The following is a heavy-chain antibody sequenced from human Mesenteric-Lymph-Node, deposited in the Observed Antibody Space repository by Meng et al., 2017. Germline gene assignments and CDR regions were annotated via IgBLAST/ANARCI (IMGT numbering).Heavy chain of an antibody. CDR1: GASVSINPTS. D-gene: IGHD1-26*01. CDR3: ARDNMGSIDY. Sequence: QLEAAGAGLVGPSETLSLTCSVSGASVSINPTSWTWVRQPPGKGLEWIGYNFNDGRTNYNPSLKTRVTMSIDTSKNQFSLTLSSVTAADTAIYYCARDNMGSIDYWGQGILVTVSS. V-gene: IGHV4-61*01. J-gene: IGHJ4*02. CDR2: NFNDGRT.